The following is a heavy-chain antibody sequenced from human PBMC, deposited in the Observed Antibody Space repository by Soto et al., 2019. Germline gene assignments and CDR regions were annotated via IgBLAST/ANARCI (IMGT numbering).Heavy chain of an antibody. CDR2: ISGSGGST. V-gene: IGHV3-23*01. D-gene: IGHD3-3*01. CDR3: AKAWSYDFWSAVKSP. J-gene: IGHJ5*02. CDR1: GFTFSSYA. Sequence: GGSLRLSCAASGFTFSSYAMSWVRQAPGKGLEWVSAISGSGGSTYYADSVKGRFTISRDNSKNTLYLQMNSLRAEDTAVYYCAKAWSYDFWSAVKSPWGQGTLVTVSS.